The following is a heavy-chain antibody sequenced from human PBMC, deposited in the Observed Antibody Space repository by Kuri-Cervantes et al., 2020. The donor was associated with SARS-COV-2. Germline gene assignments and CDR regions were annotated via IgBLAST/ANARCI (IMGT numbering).Heavy chain of an antibody. Sequence: GESLKISCAASGFTFSSYAMSWVRQAPGKGLEWVSSISSSSSYIYYADSVKGRFTISRDNAKNSLYLQMNSLRAEDTAVYYCARGLGATTDFDYWGQGTLVTVSS. CDR3: ARGLGATTDFDY. D-gene: IGHD1-26*01. J-gene: IGHJ4*02. V-gene: IGHV3-21*01. CDR2: ISSSSSYI. CDR1: GFTFSSYA.